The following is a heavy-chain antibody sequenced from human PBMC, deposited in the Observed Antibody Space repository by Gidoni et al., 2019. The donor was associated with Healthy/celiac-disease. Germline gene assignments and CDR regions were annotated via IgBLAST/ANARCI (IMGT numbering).Heavy chain of an antibody. V-gene: IGHV3-53*01. CDR1: AFTVSRNY. J-gene: IGHJ4*02. D-gene: IGHD6-13*01. CDR3: ARGASYSSSWYPTRFDY. CDR2: IYSGGST. Sequence: EVQLVESGGGLIKPGGSLRLYCAASAFTVSRNYMSWVRQAPGKGRGWVSFIYSGGSTYYADSVKGRFTISRDNSKNTLYLQMNSLRAEDTAVYYCARGASYSSSWYPTRFDYWGQGTLVTVSS.